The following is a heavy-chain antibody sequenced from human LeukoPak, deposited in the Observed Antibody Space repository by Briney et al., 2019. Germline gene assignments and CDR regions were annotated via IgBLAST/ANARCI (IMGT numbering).Heavy chain of an antibody. D-gene: IGHD6-13*01. CDR1: GGSISSGSYY. CDR3: ARGPHSSSWSPSYYYYYMDV. J-gene: IGHJ6*03. CDR2: IYTSGST. Sequence: SETLSLTCTVSGGSISSGSYYWSWIRQPAGKGLEWIGRIYTSGSTNYNPSLKSRVTISVDTSKNQFSLKLSSVTAADTAVYYCARGPHSSSWSPSYYYYYMDVWGKGTTVTVSS. V-gene: IGHV4-61*02.